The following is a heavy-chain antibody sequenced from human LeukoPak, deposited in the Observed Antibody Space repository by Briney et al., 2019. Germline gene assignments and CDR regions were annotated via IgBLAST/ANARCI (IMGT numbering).Heavy chain of an antibody. D-gene: IGHD4-17*01. CDR1: GYTFTGYY. V-gene: IGHV1-2*02. CDR3: ARDTITVTTPYFDY. Sequence: ASVKVSCKASGYTFTGYYIDWVRQAPGQGLEWMGWINSDSGGTNYAQKFQGRVTMTRDTSTSTAYMELSSLRSDYTAFYYCARDTITVTTPYFDYWGQGTLVTVPS. CDR2: INSDSGGT. J-gene: IGHJ4*02.